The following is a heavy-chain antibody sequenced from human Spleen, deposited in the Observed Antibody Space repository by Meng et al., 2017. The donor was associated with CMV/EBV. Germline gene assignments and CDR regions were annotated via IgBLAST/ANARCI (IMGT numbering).Heavy chain of an antibody. V-gene: IGHV3-11*01. CDR3: ARVPASSWYVGWFDP. Sequence: GESLKISCAASGFTFSDYYMSWIRQAPGKGLEWVSYISSSGSTIYYADSVKGRFTISRDNAKNSLYLQMNSLRAEDTAVYYCARVPASSWYVGWFDPWGQGTLVTVSS. CDR1: GFTFSDYY. J-gene: IGHJ5*02. CDR2: ISSSGSTI. D-gene: IGHD6-13*01.